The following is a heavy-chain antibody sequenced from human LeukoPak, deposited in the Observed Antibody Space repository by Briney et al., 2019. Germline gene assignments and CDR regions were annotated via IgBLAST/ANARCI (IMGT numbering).Heavy chain of an antibody. Sequence: GESLKISCKGSGYSFTSYWIGWVRQMPGKGLEWMGIIYPGDSDTRYSPSFQGQVTISADKSISTAYLQWSSLKASDTAMYYCASRYDYVWGSYHYTYAFDIWGQGTMVTVSS. CDR1: GYSFTSYW. J-gene: IGHJ3*02. D-gene: IGHD3-16*02. V-gene: IGHV5-51*01. CDR3: ASRYDYVWGSYHYTYAFDI. CDR2: IYPGDSDT.